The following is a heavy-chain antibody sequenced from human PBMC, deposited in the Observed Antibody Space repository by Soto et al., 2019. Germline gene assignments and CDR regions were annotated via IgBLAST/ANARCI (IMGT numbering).Heavy chain of an antibody. J-gene: IGHJ2*01. V-gene: IGHV3-23*01. Sequence: GGSLRLSCAASGFTFSSYAMSWVRQAPGKGLEWVSAISGSGGSTYYADSVKGRFTISRDNSKNTLYLQMNSLRAEDTAVYYCAKRKMIVVVITTSKDWYFDLWGRGTLVTVS. CDR1: GFTFSSYA. D-gene: IGHD3-22*01. CDR3: AKRKMIVVVITTSKDWYFDL. CDR2: ISGSGGST.